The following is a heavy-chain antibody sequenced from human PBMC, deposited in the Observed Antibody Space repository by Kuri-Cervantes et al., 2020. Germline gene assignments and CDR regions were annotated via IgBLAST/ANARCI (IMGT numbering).Heavy chain of an antibody. CDR2: IIGDGGSA. D-gene: IGHD6-19*01. Sequence: GESLKISCAASGFTVSSNYMSWVRQAPGKGLEWVSTIIGDGGSAYYADSVKGRFTISRDNSKNTLYLQMNSLRAEDTAIYYCAKHRSGIAVAASNYWGQGTMVTVSS. J-gene: IGHJ4*03. CDR3: AKHRSGIAVAASNY. CDR1: GFTVSSNY. V-gene: IGHV3-23*01.